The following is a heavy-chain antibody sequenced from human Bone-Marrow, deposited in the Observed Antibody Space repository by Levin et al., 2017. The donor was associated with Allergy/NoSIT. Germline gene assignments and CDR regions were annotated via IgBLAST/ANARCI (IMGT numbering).Heavy chain of an antibody. V-gene: IGHV3-21*01. J-gene: IGHJ4*02. D-gene: IGHD6-19*01. CDR2: ISSSSSYI. Sequence: GGSLRLSCAASGFTFSSYSMNWVRQAPGKGLEWVSSISSSSSYIYYADSVKGRFTISRDNAKNSLYLQMNSLRAEDTAVYYCARAPSVPYSSGWYWGQGTLVTVSS. CDR1: GFTFSSYS. CDR3: ARAPSVPYSSGWY.